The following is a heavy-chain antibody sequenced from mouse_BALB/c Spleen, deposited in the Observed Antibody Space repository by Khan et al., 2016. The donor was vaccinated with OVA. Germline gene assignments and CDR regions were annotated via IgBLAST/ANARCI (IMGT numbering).Heavy chain of an antibody. V-gene: IGHV5-9*03. D-gene: IGHD2-1*01. CDR2: ISSGGDNT. CDR3: ARSNYGNFAH. CDR1: GFTFSSYT. J-gene: IGHJ3*01. Sequence: EVELVESGGGLVKPGGSLKLSCAASGFTFSSYTMSWVRQTPEKRLEWVATISSGGDNTYYPDSVKGRFTISRDNAKNNLYLQMSRLRSEDMALYYCARSNYGNFAHWGQGTLVTVSA.